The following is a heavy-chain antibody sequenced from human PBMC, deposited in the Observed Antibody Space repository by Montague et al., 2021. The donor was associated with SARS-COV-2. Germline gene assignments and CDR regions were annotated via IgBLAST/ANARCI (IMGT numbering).Heavy chain of an antibody. J-gene: IGHJ5*02. Sequence: SETLSLTCTVYGGSFSGYYWSWIRQPPGKGLEWIGEINHRGSTNYNPSLNSRVTISVDTSKNQFSLKLSSVIAADTAVDYCAGGPRITRLVVVITGIWFDPWGQGTLVTVSS. D-gene: IGHD3-22*01. CDR3: AGGPRITRLVVVITGIWFDP. CDR1: GGSFSGYY. V-gene: IGHV4-34*01. CDR2: INHRGST.